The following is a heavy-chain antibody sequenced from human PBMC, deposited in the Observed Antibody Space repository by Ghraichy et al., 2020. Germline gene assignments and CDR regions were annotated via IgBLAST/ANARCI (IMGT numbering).Heavy chain of an antibody. V-gene: IGHV4-4*07. Sequence: SETLSLTCTVSGGSIDTYYWSWIRQPAGKGLECIGRIYGSGITNYNPSLRSRVSMSVDTSKNQFSLKLTSVTAADTAVYYCAGYYSGRQYFELWGQGILVTVSS. CDR1: GGSIDTYY. CDR2: IYGSGIT. CDR3: AGYYSGRQYFEL. D-gene: IGHD3-22*01. J-gene: IGHJ4*02.